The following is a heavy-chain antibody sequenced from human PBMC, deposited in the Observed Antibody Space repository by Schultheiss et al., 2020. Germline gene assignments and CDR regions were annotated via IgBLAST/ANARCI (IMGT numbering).Heavy chain of an antibody. CDR3: ARRERGIAATTGYYYYYYMDV. J-gene: IGHJ6*03. Sequence: SETLSLTCNVSGENFRSGGSYWAWIRQHPVKGLEWIGAIFFSGATKYNPSLESRIIMSVDLSQNQLSLRLSSVTAADTAEYYCARRERGIAATTGYYYYYYMDVWGKGTTVTVSS. CDR1: GENFRSGGSY. D-gene: IGHD6-13*01. CDR2: IFFSGAT. V-gene: IGHV4-31*03.